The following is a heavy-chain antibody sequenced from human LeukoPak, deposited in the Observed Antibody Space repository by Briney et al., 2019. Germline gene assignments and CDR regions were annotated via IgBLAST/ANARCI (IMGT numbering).Heavy chain of an antibody. V-gene: IGHV4-61*02. J-gene: IGHJ4*02. D-gene: IGHD3-22*01. CDR3: AREGPYYDSSGYIPYFHY. CDR2: IYTSGST. Sequence: PSETLSLTCTVSGGSISSGNDYWNWIRQPAGKGLEWIGRIYTSGSTHYNPSLKSRVTISVDTSKNHFSLKLSSVTAADTAVYYCAREGPYYDSSGYIPYFHYWGQGTLVTVSS. CDR1: GGSISSGNDY.